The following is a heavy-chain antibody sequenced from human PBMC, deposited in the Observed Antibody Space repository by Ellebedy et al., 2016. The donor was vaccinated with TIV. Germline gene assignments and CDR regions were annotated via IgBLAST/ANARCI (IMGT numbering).Heavy chain of an antibody. J-gene: IGHJ4*01. Sequence: MPSETLSLTCSVSGDSISRGGYFWGWICQHPGKGLEWIGSIYYSEVTFYTPSLKSRATVSSEKSMNRFSLRLTSVTAADTAVYYCARLRVGASMPTDYWGPGTLVTVSS. CDR2: IYYSEVT. CDR3: ARLRVGASMPTDY. D-gene: IGHD1-26*01. CDR1: GDSISRGGYF. V-gene: IGHV4-31*03.